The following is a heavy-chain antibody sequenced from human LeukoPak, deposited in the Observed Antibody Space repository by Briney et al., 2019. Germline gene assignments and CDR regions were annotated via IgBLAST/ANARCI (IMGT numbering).Heavy chain of an antibody. CDR1: GGSISTYY. V-gene: IGHV4-59*01. D-gene: IGHD6-6*01. CDR2: IYYSGTT. J-gene: IGHJ4*02. CDR3: ARGYSSTSYYFDS. Sequence: SETLSLTCTVSGGSISTYYWSWIRQPPGKGLEWIGYIYYSGTTNYNPSLKSRVTMSVDTSKNQFSLKLTSVTAADMAVYYCARGYSSTSYYFDSWGQGTLVTVSS.